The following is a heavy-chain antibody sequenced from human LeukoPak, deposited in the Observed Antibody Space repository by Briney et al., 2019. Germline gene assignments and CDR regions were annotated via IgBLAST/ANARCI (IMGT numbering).Heavy chain of an antibody. CDR3: AREMGYCSSTSCYFPL. J-gene: IGHJ4*02. D-gene: IGHD2-2*01. V-gene: IGHV1-69*13. CDR2: IIPIFGTA. CDR1: GGTFSSYP. Sequence: SVKVSCKASGGTFSSYPISWVRQAPGQGLEWMGGIIPIFGTANYAQKFQGRVTITADESTSTAYMELSSLRSEDTAVYYCAREMGYCSSTSCYFPLWGQGTLVTVSS.